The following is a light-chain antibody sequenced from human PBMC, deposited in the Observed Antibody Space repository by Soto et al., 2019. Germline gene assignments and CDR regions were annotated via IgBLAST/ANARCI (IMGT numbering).Light chain of an antibody. J-gene: IGLJ1*01. CDR3: SAYTSSTTYV. Sequence: QSALTQPASLSGSPGQSITISCTGTSSDVGGYNYVSWYQQHPGKAPKLMIYDVSNRPSGVSNRFSGSKSGNTASLTISGLQAEDEADYYCSAYTSSTTYVFVTGTKVTVL. CDR1: SSDVGGYNY. CDR2: DVS. V-gene: IGLV2-14*01.